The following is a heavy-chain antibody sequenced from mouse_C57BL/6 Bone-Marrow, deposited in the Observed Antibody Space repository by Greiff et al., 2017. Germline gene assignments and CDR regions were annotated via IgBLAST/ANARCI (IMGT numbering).Heavy chain of an antibody. D-gene: IGHD1-1*01. CDR3: ARLNYYGSSYWFAY. J-gene: IGHJ3*01. CDR2: IRNKANGYTT. CDR1: GFTFTDYY. Sequence: EVQVVESGGGLVQPGGSLSLSCAASGFTFTDYYMSWVRQPPGKALEWLGFIRNKANGYTTEYSASVKGRFTISRDNSQSILYLQMNALRAEDSATNYCARLNYYGSSYWFAYWGQGTLVTVSA. V-gene: IGHV7-3*01.